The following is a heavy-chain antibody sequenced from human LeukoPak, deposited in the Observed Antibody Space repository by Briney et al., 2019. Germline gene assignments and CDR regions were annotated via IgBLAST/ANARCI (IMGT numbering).Heavy chain of an antibody. CDR2: VSSSGTRI. V-gene: IGHV3-11*04. CDR1: GFSFSDSY. J-gene: IGHJ4*02. CDR3: ARNPEYYYDSSGQTGGH. Sequence: GGSLRLSCAASGFSFSDSYMSWIPQAPGKGLEWVSYVSSSGTRIYYADSVKGRFTISRDNVKNSLYLQMNSLRAEDTAVCYCARNPEYYYDSSGQTGGHWGQGTLVTVSS. D-gene: IGHD3-22*01.